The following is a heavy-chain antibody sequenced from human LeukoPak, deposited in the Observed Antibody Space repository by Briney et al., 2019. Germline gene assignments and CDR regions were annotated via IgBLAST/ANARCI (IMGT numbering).Heavy chain of an antibody. J-gene: IGHJ4*02. CDR1: GFTFSSYA. Sequence: PGGSLRPSCAASGFTFSSYAMSWVRQAPGKGLEWVSGISGRGGSTYFADSVKGRFTISRDNSKNTVYLQMNSLRAEDTAIYYCAKSGGYDPTYYFDYWGQGTLVTVSS. D-gene: IGHD5-12*01. CDR2: ISGRGGST. V-gene: IGHV3-23*01. CDR3: AKSGGYDPTYYFDY.